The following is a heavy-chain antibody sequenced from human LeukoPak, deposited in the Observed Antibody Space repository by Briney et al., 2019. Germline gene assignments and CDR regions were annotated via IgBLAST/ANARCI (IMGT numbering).Heavy chain of an antibody. CDR2: TFYSGTT. CDR1: GDSISTYY. CDR3: ARGSRTRPYFES. Sequence: PSETLSHTCSVSGDSISTYYWSWIRQPPGKGLDWIGYTFYSGTTHYNPSLRSRITISVDRSKNLVFLNLTSVTAADTAVYYCARGSRTRPYFESWGQGTLVTVSS. D-gene: IGHD1-14*01. J-gene: IGHJ4*02. V-gene: IGHV4-59*01.